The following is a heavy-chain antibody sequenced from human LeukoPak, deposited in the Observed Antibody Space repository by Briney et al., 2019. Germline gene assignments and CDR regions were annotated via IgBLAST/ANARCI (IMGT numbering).Heavy chain of an antibody. D-gene: IGHD3-10*01. Sequence: PGGSLRLSCAASGFTFSSYGMHWVRQAPGKGLEWVAFIRYDGSNKYYADSVKGRFTISRDNSKNTLYLQMNSLRAEDTAVYYCAKVVWFGEFPDPFDYWGQGTLVTVSS. CDR3: AKVVWFGEFPDPFDY. J-gene: IGHJ4*02. V-gene: IGHV3-30*02. CDR2: IRYDGSNK. CDR1: GFTFSSYG.